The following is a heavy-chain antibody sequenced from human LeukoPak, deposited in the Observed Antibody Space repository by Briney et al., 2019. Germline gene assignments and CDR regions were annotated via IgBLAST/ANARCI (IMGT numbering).Heavy chain of an antibody. D-gene: IGHD5-12*01. CDR3: ATDLATP. CDR1: RYTVTELF. V-gene: IGHV1-24*01. Sequence: ASVKVSCKVSRYTVTELFMHWVRQAPGKGLEWMGGFDPEDGETIYAQKFQGRVTMTEDTSTDTAYMELSSLRSEDTAVYYCATDLATPWGQGTLVTVSS. CDR2: FDPEDGET. J-gene: IGHJ5*02.